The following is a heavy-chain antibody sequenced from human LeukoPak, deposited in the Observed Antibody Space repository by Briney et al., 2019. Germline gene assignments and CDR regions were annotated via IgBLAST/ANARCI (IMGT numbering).Heavy chain of an antibody. J-gene: IGHJ6*03. CDR1: GFIFSTSW. CDR3: ARDRPQQWLVRGQRGYYYYMDV. D-gene: IGHD6-19*01. CDR2: INLDGSEK. V-gene: IGHV3-7*01. Sequence: GGSLRLSCTASGFIFSTSWMTWVRQAPGKGLEWVANINLDGSEKYYVDSVKGRFTISRDNAKNSLYLQMNSLRAEDTAVYYCARDRPQQWLVRGQRGYYYYMDVWGKGTTVTISS.